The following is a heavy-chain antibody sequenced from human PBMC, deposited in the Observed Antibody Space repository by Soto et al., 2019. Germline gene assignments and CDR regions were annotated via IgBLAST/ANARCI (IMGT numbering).Heavy chain of an antibody. V-gene: IGHV3-48*01. CDR3: ARRYGGSSILRYFDLDY. CDR2: ISSSSSTI. CDR1: GFTFSSYS. D-gene: IGHD3-9*01. J-gene: IGHJ4*02. Sequence: EVQLVESGGGLVQPGGSLRLSCAASGFTFSSYSMNWVRQAPGKGLEWVSYISSSSSTIYYADSVKGRFTISRDNAKNSLYLQMNSLRAEDTAVYYCARRYGGSSILRYFDLDYWGQGTLVTVSS.